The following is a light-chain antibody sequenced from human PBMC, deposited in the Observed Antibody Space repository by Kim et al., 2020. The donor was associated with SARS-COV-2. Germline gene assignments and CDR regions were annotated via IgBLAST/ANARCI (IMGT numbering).Light chain of an antibody. Sequence: ASVGDRVTITCRASQSISSWLAWYQQRPGKAPKRLIYKASNLESGVPSRFSGSGSGTEFTLSISRLQPDDFGTYYCQHYNSYSATFGQGTKVDIK. CDR3: QHYNSYSAT. V-gene: IGKV1-5*03. CDR2: KAS. J-gene: IGKJ1*01. CDR1: QSISSW.